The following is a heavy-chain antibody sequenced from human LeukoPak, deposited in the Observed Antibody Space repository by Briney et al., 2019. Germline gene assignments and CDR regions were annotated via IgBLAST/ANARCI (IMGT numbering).Heavy chain of an antibody. CDR1: GFTFSSYG. V-gene: IGHV3-30*18. Sequence: TGGSLRLSCAASGFTFSSYGMHWVRQAPGKGLEWVAVISYDGSNKYYADSVKGRFTISRDNSKNTLYLQMNSLRVEDTAVYYCAKDDPWEGVEAAWGQGTLVTVSS. CDR3: AKDDPWEGVEAA. D-gene: IGHD6-13*01. CDR2: ISYDGSNK. J-gene: IGHJ5*02.